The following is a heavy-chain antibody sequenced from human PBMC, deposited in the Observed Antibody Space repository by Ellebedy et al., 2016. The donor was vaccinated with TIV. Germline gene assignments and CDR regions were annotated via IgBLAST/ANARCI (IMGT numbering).Heavy chain of an antibody. CDR3: ARATSGFDY. Sequence: GESLKISCSAWGFSFSNFWMSWVRQAPGKGLEWVAHIKTDGSETYYVDSVKGRFTISRENAKNALFLQMDGLRVDDSAVYYCARATSGFDYWGQGALATVSS. V-gene: IGHV3-7*04. J-gene: IGHJ4*02. CDR1: GFSFSNFW. D-gene: IGHD5-24*01. CDR2: IKTDGSET.